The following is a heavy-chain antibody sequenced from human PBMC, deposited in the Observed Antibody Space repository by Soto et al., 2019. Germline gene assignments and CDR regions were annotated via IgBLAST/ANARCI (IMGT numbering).Heavy chain of an antibody. CDR3: ARVGLRSGRYCSSTSCYSRDWFDP. Sequence: QVQLVQSGAEVKKPGSSVKVSCKASGGNFSSYAISWVRQAPGQGLEWMGGIIPIFGTANYAQKFQGRVNITAEEFTSTAYLELSSLRSEDTAGYDCARVGLRSGRYCSSTSCYSRDWFDPWGQGTLVTVSS. V-gene: IGHV1-69*01. D-gene: IGHD2-2*01. J-gene: IGHJ5*02. CDR1: GGNFSSYA. CDR2: IIPIFGTA.